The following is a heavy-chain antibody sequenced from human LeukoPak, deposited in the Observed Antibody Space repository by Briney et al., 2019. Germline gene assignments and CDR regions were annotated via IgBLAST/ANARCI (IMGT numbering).Heavy chain of an antibody. V-gene: IGHV1-46*01. Sequence: ASVKVSCKASGYTFTSYYMHWVRQAPGQGLEWMGLINPTGGSTGYAQKFQGRVTMTRDTSTSTVYMELSSLRSEDTAVYYCARALIWFGESDIDYWGQGTLVTVSS. J-gene: IGHJ4*02. CDR2: INPTGGST. CDR1: GYTFTSYY. CDR3: ARALIWFGESDIDY. D-gene: IGHD3-10*01.